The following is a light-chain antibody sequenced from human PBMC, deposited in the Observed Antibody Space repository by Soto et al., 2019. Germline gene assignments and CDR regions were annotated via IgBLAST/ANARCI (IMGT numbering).Light chain of an antibody. CDR1: QSISDY. J-gene: IGKJ5*01. Sequence: DIQMTQSPSTLSASVGDRVIITCRASQSISDYLAWYQQKPGKAPKLLIYDASNLESGVPSTFSGSGSGTEFTLTISSLQPDDFAVYYCQQRSNWPRTFGQGTRMEIK. CDR2: DAS. V-gene: IGKV1-5*01. CDR3: QQRSNWPRT.